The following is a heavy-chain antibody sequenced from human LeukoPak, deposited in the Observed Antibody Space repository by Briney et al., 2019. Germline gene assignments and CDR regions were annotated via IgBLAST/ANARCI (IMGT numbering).Heavy chain of an antibody. J-gene: IGHJ4*02. CDR1: GYTFTGYY. V-gene: IGHV1-2*02. D-gene: IGHD6-13*01. Sequence: ASVKVSCKASGYTFTGYYLHWVRQAPGQELEWMGWLSPNSGDTKFAQKFQGRVTMTRDASISSAYMELSSLTSDDTAVYYCARATDISSWYLAYWGQGCLVTVCS. CDR3: ARATDISSWYLAY. CDR2: LSPNSGDT.